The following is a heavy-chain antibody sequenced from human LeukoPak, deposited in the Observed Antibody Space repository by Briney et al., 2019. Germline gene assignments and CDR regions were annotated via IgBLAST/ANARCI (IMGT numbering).Heavy chain of an antibody. CDR3: ARGSSGWGYYYYYYMDV. CDR1: GGTFSSYA. CDR2: ISAYNGNT. Sequence: ASVKVSCKASGGTFSSYAISWVRQAPGQGLEWMGWISAYNGNTNYAQKPQGRVTMTTDTSTSTAYMELRSLRSDDTAVYYCARGSSGWGYYYYYYMDVWGKGTTVTVSS. J-gene: IGHJ6*03. V-gene: IGHV1-18*01. D-gene: IGHD6-19*01.